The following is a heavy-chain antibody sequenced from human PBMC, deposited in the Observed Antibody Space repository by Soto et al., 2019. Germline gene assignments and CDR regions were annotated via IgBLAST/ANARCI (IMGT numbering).Heavy chain of an antibody. CDR2: INPYNGNT. Sequence: GASVKVSCKASGYTFNTYGITWVRQAPGQGLEWMGWINPYNGNTKFAQKLQDRVTMTTATSTSTAYMELASLRSDDTAVYYCARGCIAVTTHLCYWGQGXLVTVYS. D-gene: IGHD4-17*01. CDR1: GYTFNTYG. J-gene: IGHJ4*02. V-gene: IGHV1-18*01. CDR3: ARGCIAVTTHLCY.